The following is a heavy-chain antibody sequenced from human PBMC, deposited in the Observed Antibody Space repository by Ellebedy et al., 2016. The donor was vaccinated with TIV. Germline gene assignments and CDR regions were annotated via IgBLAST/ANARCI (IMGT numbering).Heavy chain of an antibody. J-gene: IGHJ6*02. CDR3: ATGMSFGYSMDV. D-gene: IGHD1-26*01. V-gene: IGHV3-48*01. Sequence: PGGSLRLSCAASGLTFSSHAMSWVRQAPGKGLEWLSYISRVGSTIYYADSVKGRFNISREKAKNSLYLQMNSPRAEDTAVYYCATGMSFGYSMDVWGQGTTVTVSS. CDR1: GLTFSSHA. CDR2: ISRVGSTI.